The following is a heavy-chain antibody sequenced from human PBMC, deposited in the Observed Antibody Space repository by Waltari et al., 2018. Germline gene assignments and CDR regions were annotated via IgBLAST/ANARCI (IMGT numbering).Heavy chain of an antibody. D-gene: IGHD3-10*01. CDR1: GYSFTSYW. V-gene: IGHV5-51*03. CDR2: IYPGDSDT. Sequence: EVQLVQSGAEVKKPGESLKISCKGSGYSFTSYWLGWVRQMPGKGLEWMGIIYPGDSDTRYSPSFQGQVTISADKSISTAYLQWSSLKASDTAMYYCARPTYYYGSGSYYTDYWGQGTLVTVSS. J-gene: IGHJ4*02. CDR3: ARPTYYYGSGSYYTDY.